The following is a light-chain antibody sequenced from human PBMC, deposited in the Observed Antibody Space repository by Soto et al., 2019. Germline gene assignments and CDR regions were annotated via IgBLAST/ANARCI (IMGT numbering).Light chain of an antibody. V-gene: IGKV1-5*03. J-gene: IGKJ5*01. CDR1: QSLSKW. CDR2: ETS. Sequence: DIQMTQCPSTLSASVGDRVTITCRASQSLSKWLAWFQQKPGKAPKVLISETSSLESGVPSRFSASGSGTEFTLTINGLQPDDFAAYYCQQSYSAPITFGQGTRLEIK. CDR3: QQSYSAPIT.